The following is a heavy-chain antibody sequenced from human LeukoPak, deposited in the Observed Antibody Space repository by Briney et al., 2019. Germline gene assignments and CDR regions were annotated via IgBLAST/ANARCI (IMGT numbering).Heavy chain of an antibody. D-gene: IGHD1-26*01. CDR2: IYPGDSDT. V-gene: IGHV5-51*01. Sequence: GAPLNTSSKGSGYSFTSYWIGWVRHTPGKVLEWMGIIYPGDSDTRYSPSFQGQVTISADKSISPAYLQWSSLRASDTAMYYCARLVGATHFDYWGQGTLVTVSS. J-gene: IGHJ4*02. CDR1: GYSFTSYW. CDR3: ARLVGATHFDY.